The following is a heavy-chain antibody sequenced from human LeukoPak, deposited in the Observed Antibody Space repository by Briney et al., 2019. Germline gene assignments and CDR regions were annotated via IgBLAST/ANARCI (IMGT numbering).Heavy chain of an antibody. J-gene: IGHJ4*02. V-gene: IGHV1-2*02. CDR1: GYTFTGYY. Sequence: ASVKVSCKASGYTFTGYYMHWVRQAPGQGLEWMGWINPNSGGTNYAQKFQGRVTMTRDTSISTAYMELSRLRSDDTAVYYCARDTAAAVAGWLFDYWGQGTLVTVSS. D-gene: IGHD6-19*01. CDR2: INPNSGGT. CDR3: ARDTAAAVAGWLFDY.